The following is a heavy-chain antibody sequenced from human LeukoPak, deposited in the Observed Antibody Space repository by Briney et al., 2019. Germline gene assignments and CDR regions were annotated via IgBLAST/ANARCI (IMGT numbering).Heavy chain of an antibody. D-gene: IGHD3-22*01. CDR1: GFTFSSHW. CDR2: INSDGSTT. J-gene: IGHJ3*02. V-gene: IGHV3-74*01. CDR3: AKDYYDSSGYYNDAFDM. Sequence: TGGSLRLSCAASGFTFSSHWMHWVRQAPGKGLVWVSRINSDGSTTTYADSVKGRFTISRDNSKNTLYLQMNSLRAEDTAVYYCAKDYYDSSGYYNDAFDMWGQGTMVTVSS.